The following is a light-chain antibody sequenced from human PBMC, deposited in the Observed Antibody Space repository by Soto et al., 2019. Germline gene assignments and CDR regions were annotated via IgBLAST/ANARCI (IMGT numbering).Light chain of an antibody. CDR1: SSNIGTST. CDR2: TNN. J-gene: IGLJ1*01. Sequence: QSVLTQPPSASGTPGQRVTISCSGSSSNIGTSTVNWHQQLPGTAPKLLIYTNNQRPSGVPDRFSGSKSGTSASLAISGLQSDDEADYYCAAWDDSLNGHVFGTGTKVTVL. CDR3: AAWDDSLNGHV. V-gene: IGLV1-44*01.